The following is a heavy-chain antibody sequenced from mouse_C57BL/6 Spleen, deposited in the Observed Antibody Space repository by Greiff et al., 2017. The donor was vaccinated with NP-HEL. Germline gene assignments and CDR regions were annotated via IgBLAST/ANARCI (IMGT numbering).Heavy chain of an antibody. J-gene: IGHJ4*01. V-gene: IGHV1-22*01. CDR3: AMVTTGPHYYAMDY. CDR1: GYTFTDYN. Sequence: EVQLQQSGPELVKPGASVKMSCKASGYTFTDYNMHWVKQSHGKSLEWIGYINPNNGGTSYNQKFKGKATLTVNKSSSTAYMELRSLTSEDSAVYYCAMVTTGPHYYAMDYWGQGTSVTVSS. D-gene: IGHD2-2*01. CDR2: INPNNGGT.